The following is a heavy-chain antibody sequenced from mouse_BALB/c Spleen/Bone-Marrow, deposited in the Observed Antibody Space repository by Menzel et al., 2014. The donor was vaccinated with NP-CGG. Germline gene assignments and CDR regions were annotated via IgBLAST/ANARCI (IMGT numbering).Heavy chain of an antibody. V-gene: IGHV1-39*01. CDR1: GYTFTGYK. CDR2: IDPYYGGT. CDR3: ARVKNNLQFDV. D-gene: IGHD2-1*01. J-gene: IGHJ1*01. Sequence: HVQQSGPDVEKPGASAKISCKASGYTFTGYKMNWVKQSNGKSLERIGIIDPYYGGTDYNQKFKGKATLTVNESASTDFMQIKNRTSEDSAVHYCARVKNNLQFDVWSAGTTVAVSS.